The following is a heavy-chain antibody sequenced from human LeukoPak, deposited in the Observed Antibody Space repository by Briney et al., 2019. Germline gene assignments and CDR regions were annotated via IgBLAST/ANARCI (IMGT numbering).Heavy chain of an antibody. Sequence: GGTLRLSCAASGFTFSSHGMNWVRQAPGKGLEWVANTKEDGGEKYYVDSVKGRFTISRDNAENSLYLQMNSLRAEDTAVYYCARRSVAGSLDYWGRGTLVTVSS. CDR1: GFTFSSHG. CDR2: TKEDGGEK. CDR3: ARRSVAGSLDY. V-gene: IGHV3-7*01. D-gene: IGHD6-19*01. J-gene: IGHJ4*02.